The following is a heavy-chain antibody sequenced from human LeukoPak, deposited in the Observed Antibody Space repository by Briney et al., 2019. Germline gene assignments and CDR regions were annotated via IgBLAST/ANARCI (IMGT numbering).Heavy chain of an antibody. CDR3: AKSPGDKNVETGPPDGFGY. J-gene: IGHJ3*01. CDR1: GGSFSGYY. CDR2: INHSGST. Sequence: PSETLSLTCAVYGGSFSGYYWSWIRQPPGKGLEWIGEINHSGSTNYNPSPKSRVTISVDTSKNQFSLKLSSVTAADTAVYYCAKSPGDKNVETGPPDGFGYWGQGTMVTVSS. D-gene: IGHD5-24*01. V-gene: IGHV4-34*01.